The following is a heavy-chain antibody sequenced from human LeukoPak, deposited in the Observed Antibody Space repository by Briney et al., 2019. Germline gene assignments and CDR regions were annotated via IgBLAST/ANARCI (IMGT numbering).Heavy chain of an antibody. J-gene: IGHJ4*02. CDR2: IYYSGTT. CDR1: GGSISSSAYY. Sequence: SETLSLTCSVSGGSISSSAYYWGWIRQPPGQGLEWIGYIYYSGTTKYNPSLKSRVTISVDTSKNHFSLKLGSVTAADTAVYYCARERYYDSGGYFGGYFDYWGQGTLVTVSS. D-gene: IGHD3-22*01. V-gene: IGHV4-61*03. CDR3: ARERYYDSGGYFGGYFDY.